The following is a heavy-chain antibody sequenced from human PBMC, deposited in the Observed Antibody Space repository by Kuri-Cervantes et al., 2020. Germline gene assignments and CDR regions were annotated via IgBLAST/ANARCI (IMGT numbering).Heavy chain of an antibody. D-gene: IGHD3-16*02. CDR2: IYYSGST. Sequence: GSLRLSCTVSGGSISSYYWSWIRQPPGKGLEWIGYIYYSGSTNYNPSLKSRVTISVDTSKNQFSLKLSSVTAADTAVYYCARAGGHYDYVWGSYRLTYFDYWGQGTLVTVSS. V-gene: IGHV4-59*01. CDR1: GGSISSYY. J-gene: IGHJ4*02. CDR3: ARAGGHYDYVWGSYRLTYFDY.